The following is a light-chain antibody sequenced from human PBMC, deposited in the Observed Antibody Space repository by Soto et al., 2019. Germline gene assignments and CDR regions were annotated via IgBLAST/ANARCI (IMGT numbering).Light chain of an antibody. CDR2: DAS. CDR3: QQRDIWPWT. Sequence: EIELTQSPATLSLSPGERATLSCWASQSVNRYLVWYQQKPGQAPRLLMYDASKRATGIPARFSGSGSGTDFTLTISSLEPEDFAVYYCQQRDIWPWTFGQGTKVEIK. V-gene: IGKV3-11*01. J-gene: IGKJ1*01. CDR1: QSVNRY.